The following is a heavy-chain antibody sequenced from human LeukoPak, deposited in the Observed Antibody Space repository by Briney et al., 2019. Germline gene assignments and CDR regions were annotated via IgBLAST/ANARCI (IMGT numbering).Heavy chain of an antibody. CDR3: ANSVTFGGALRGD. V-gene: IGHV3-48*03. Sequence: GGSLRLSCAASGFTFSSYEMNWVRQAPGKGLEWLSYISTSGSTIYYADSVKGRFTISRDNAKNSLYLQMNSLRAEDTAVYYCANSVTFGGALRGDWGQGTLVTVSS. CDR1: GFTFSSYE. J-gene: IGHJ4*02. D-gene: IGHD3-16*01. CDR2: ISTSGSTI.